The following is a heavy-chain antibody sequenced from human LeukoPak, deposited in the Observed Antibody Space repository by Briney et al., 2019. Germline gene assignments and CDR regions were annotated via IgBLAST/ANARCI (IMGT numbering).Heavy chain of an antibody. CDR3: ARGDPHADL. V-gene: IGHV3-48*03. CDR2: ITISGHTK. J-gene: IGHJ5*02. Sequence: GGSLRLFCAASGFTPSNYDMNWVRQAPGKGLEWIADITISGHTKNYADSVKGRFTISRDNARTSLYLRMNSLRVEDTGVYYCARGDPHADLWGQGTLVTVSS. CDR1: GFTPSNYD.